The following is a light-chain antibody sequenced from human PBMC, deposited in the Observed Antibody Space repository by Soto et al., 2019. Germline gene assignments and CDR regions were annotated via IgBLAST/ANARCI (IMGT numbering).Light chain of an antibody. J-gene: IGKJ1*01. CDR1: QSVSSSY. Sequence: EIVLTQSPGTLSLSPGERATLSCRASQSVSSSYLAWYQQKPGQAPRLLIYGASSRATGIPDRFSGSGSGTDFTLTISRLEPEDFAVYYCQQYGSFRPWTFGQGTKV. CDR2: GAS. CDR3: QQYGSFRPWT. V-gene: IGKV3-20*01.